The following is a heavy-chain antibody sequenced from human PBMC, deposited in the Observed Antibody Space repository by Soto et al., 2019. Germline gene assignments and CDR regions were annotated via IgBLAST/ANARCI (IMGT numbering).Heavy chain of an antibody. CDR2: IKSKTDGGTT. D-gene: IGHD2-2*01. CDR1: GFTFSNAW. CDR3: TGRTHIVVVPAAMLGPYGMDV. V-gene: IGHV3-15*07. J-gene: IGHJ6*02. Sequence: GGSLRLSCAASGFTFSNAWMNWVRQAPGKGLEWVGRIKSKTDGGTTDYAAPVKGRFTISRDDSKNTLYLQMNSLKTEDTAVYYCTGRTHIVVVPAAMLGPYGMDVWGQGTTVTVSS.